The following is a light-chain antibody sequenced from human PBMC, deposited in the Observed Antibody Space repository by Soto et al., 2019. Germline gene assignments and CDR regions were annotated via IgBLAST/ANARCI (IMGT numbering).Light chain of an antibody. V-gene: IGLV2-11*01. CDR1: SSDVGNYSKY. J-gene: IGLJ1*01. CDR2: DVS. Sequence: QSALTPPRSVSGSPGPSVTISCTGTSSDVGNYSKYVSWYQQYPGKAPKLMIYDVSKRHSGVPDRFSGSKSGNTASLTISGLHAEDEAQYYCCSYVGNYSVFGTWTKVTFL. CDR3: CSYVGNYSV.